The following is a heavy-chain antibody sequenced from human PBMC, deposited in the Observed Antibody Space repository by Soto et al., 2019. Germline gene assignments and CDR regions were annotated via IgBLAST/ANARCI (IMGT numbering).Heavy chain of an antibody. CDR2: MSSDGSKV. Sequence: QVQLVESGGGAVQPGESLRLSCVASGFDFTYYAMHWVRQAPGKGLESVAVMSSDGSKVHHTDSVKGRFTISRDNSKNTLYLQMNGLRKEDTALYFCAKDEGVGGTLGLFDYWGQGTLVSVSS. CDR1: GFDFTYYA. D-gene: IGHD1-26*01. J-gene: IGHJ4*02. CDR3: AKDEGVGGTLGLFDY. V-gene: IGHV3-30*18.